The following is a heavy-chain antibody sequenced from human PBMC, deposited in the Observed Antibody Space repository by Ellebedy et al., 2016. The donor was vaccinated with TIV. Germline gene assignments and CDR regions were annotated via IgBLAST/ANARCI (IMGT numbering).Heavy chain of an antibody. CDR3: ARGGRELLPDYYYYGMDV. CDR1: GYTFTSYG. J-gene: IGHJ6*02. CDR2: ISAYNGNT. V-gene: IGHV1-18*01. Sequence: AASVKVSCKASGYTFTSYGISWVRQAPGQGLEWMGWISAYNGNTNYAQKLQGRVTMTTDTSTSTAYMELRSLRSDDPAVYYCARGGRELLPDYYYYGMDVWGQGTTVTVSS. D-gene: IGHD1-26*01.